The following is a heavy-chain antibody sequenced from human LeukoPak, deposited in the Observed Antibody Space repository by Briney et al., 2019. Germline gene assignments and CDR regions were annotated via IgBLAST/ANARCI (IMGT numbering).Heavy chain of an antibody. J-gene: IGHJ5*02. CDR2: ISGSGGST. D-gene: IGHD6-6*01. V-gene: IGHV3-23*01. CDR1: GFTFSSYG. Sequence: GGSLRLSCAASGFTFSSYGMSWVRQAPGKGLEWVSAISGSGGSTYYADSVNGRFTISRDNFKKTLYLQMNSLRAEDTAVYYCAKVASSPTSGWFDPWGQGTLVTVSS. CDR3: AKVASSPTSGWFDP.